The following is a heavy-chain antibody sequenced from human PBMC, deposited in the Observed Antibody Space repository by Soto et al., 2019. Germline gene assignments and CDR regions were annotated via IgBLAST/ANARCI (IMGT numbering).Heavy chain of an antibody. CDR3: AKAGIGYCSSTSCLYYFDC. V-gene: IGHV3-13*05. J-gene: IGHJ4*02. Sequence: EVQLVESGGGLVQPGGSLRLSCAASGFTFSSYDMHWVRQATGKGLEWVSAIGTAGDPYYPGSVKGRFTISRDNSKNTLYLQMNSLRADDTAIYYCAKAGIGYCSSTSCLYYFDCWGQGTLVTVSS. CDR2: IGTAGDP. D-gene: IGHD2-2*03. CDR1: GFTFSSYD.